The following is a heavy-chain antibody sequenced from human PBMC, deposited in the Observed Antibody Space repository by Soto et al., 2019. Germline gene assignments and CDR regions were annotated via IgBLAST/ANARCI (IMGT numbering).Heavy chain of an antibody. D-gene: IGHD3-10*01. Sequence: SETLSLTCAVYGGSFSGYSWSWIRQPPGKGLEWIGEINHSGSTNYNPSLKSRVTISVDKSKNQFSLKLSSVTAADTAVYYCARSGDESGMDVWGQGTTVTVSS. CDR3: ARSGDESGMDV. CDR1: GGSFSGYS. J-gene: IGHJ6*02. CDR2: INHSGST. V-gene: IGHV4-34*01.